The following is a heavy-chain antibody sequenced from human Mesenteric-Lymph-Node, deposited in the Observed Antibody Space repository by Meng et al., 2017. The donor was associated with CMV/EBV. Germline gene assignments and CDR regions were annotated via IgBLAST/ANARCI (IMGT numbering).Heavy chain of an antibody. D-gene: IGHD2-2*01. CDR3: AKGVVPGSLGDYYGMDV. Sequence: GGSLRLSCAVSGFSFDDYAMHWVRQVPGKGLEWVSGITWNSGNIGYADSVKGRFTISRDNAENSLYLQMNSLRDEDTALYYCAKGVVPGSLGDYYGMDVWGLGTTVTVSS. J-gene: IGHJ6*02. CDR2: ITWNSGNI. CDR1: GFSFDDYA. V-gene: IGHV3-9*01.